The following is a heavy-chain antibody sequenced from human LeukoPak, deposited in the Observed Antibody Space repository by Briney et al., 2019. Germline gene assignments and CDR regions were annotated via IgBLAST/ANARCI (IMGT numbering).Heavy chain of an antibody. CDR3: ARTGGCDY. V-gene: IGHV3-7*03. J-gene: IGHJ4*02. D-gene: IGHD3-16*01. Sequence: GGSLRLSCAAPGFTFSSYWMSWVRQAPGKGLEWVANIKQDGSEKNYVDSVKGRFTISRENAKNSLYLQMNSLRAEDTAVYYCARTGGCDYWGQGTLVTVSS. CDR1: GFTFSSYW. CDR2: IKQDGSEK.